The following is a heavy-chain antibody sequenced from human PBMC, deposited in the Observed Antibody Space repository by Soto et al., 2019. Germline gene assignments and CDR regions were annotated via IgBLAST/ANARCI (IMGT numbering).Heavy chain of an antibody. CDR2: VNWNGADT. CDR1: GFTFNDYG. CDR3: ARGHCSGGTCYSGAFDI. D-gene: IGHD2-15*01. J-gene: IGHJ3*02. V-gene: IGHV3-20*01. Sequence: GGSLRLSCAASGFTFNDYGMSWVRQAPGKGPEWVSSVNWNGADTGYADAVKGRFTISRDNAKKFLYLQMNSLRADDTALYHCARGHCSGGTCYSGAFDIWGQGTMVTVSS.